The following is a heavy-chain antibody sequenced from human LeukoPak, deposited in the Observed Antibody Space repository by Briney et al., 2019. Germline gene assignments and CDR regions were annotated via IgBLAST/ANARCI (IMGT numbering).Heavy chain of an antibody. CDR2: ISSSSSYI. J-gene: IGHJ4*02. Sequence: PGGSLRLSCAASGFTFSTYTMSWVRQAPGKGLEWASSISSSSSYIYYADSVKGRFTISRDNAKNSLYLRMNSLSAEDTAVYYCASDRSGYFDYWGQGTLVTVSS. CDR1: GFTFSTYT. D-gene: IGHD3-3*01. CDR3: ASDRSGYFDY. V-gene: IGHV3-21*01.